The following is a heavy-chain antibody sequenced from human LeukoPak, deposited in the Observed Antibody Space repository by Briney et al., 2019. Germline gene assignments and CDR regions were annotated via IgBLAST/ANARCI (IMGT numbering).Heavy chain of an antibody. V-gene: IGHV1-46*01. D-gene: IGHD1-26*01. CDR2: INPSSGST. CDR1: GYTFTSHY. Sequence: GASVKVSCKSSGYTFTSHYMHWVRQAPGQGLEWMGKINPSSGSTSYAQKFQGRVTMTRDTSTSTVYIEVNSLRSEDTAVYYCAREGVGAIPLWGQGTLVTVSS. J-gene: IGHJ4*02. CDR3: AREGVGAIPL.